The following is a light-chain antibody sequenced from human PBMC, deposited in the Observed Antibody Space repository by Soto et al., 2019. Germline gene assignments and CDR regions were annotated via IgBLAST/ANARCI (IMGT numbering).Light chain of an antibody. V-gene: IGLV1-44*01. CDR1: SSNIGSNS. CDR3: AAWDDSLNGAV. Sequence: QSVLTQSPSVSGTPGQRVTISCSGSSSNIGSNSVNWYQQFPGSAPKLLIHSSNQRPSGVPDRLSGSKSGTSASLAISGLRSEDEADYFCAAWDDSLNGAVFGGGTKVTVL. J-gene: IGLJ2*01. CDR2: SSN.